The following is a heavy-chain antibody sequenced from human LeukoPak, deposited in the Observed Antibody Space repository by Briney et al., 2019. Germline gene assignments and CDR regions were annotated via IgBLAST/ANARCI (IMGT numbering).Heavy chain of an antibody. CDR1: GFTVSSNY. J-gene: IGHJ4*02. V-gene: IGHV3-48*01. D-gene: IGHD5-18*01. Sequence: GGSLRLSCAASGFTVSSNYMSWVRQAPGKGLEWVSYINSGSSFIYYADSVKGRFTISRDNAKNSLYLQMNSLRAEDTAVYYCARAVDTTTDYFDYWGQGTLVTVSS. CDR2: INSGSSFI. CDR3: ARAVDTTTDYFDY.